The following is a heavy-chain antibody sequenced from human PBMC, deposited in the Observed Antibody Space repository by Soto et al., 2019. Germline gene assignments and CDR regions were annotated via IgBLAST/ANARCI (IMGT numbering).Heavy chain of an antibody. J-gene: IGHJ5*02. CDR3: ARHPPYCSSTSCYEWFDP. CDR1: GYSFTSYW. D-gene: IGHD2-2*01. V-gene: IGHV5-10-1*01. Sequence: PGESLKISCKGSGYSFTSYWISWVRQMPGKGLEWMGRIDPSDSYTNYSPSFQGHVTISADKSISTAYLQWSSLKASDTAMYYRARHPPYCSSTSCYEWFDPWGQGTLVTVSS. CDR2: IDPSDSYT.